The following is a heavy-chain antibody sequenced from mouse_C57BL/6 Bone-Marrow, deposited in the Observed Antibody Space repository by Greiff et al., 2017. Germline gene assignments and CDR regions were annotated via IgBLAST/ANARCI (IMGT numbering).Heavy chain of an antibody. CDR1: GFTFSDYG. V-gene: IGHV5-15*01. J-gene: IGHJ1*03. D-gene: IGHD1-1*01. CDR3: ARRGTTVVAPYWYFDV. Sequence: VQLKESGGGLVQPGGSLKLSCAASGFTFSDYGMAWVRQAPRKGPEWVAFISNLAYSIYYADTVTGRFTISRENAKNTLYLEMSSLRSEDTAMYYCARRGTTVVAPYWYFDVWGTGTTVTVSS. CDR2: ISNLAYSI.